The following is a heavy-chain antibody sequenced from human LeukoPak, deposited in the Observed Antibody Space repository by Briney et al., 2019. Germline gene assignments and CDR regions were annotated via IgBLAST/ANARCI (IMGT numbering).Heavy chain of an antibody. J-gene: IGHJ4*02. V-gene: IGHV3-30*02. CDR1: GFTFSSYG. Sequence: PGGSLRLSCAASGFTFSSYGMHWVRQAPGKGLEWVAFIRYDGSNKYYADSVKGRFTISRDNSKNTLYLQMNALRAEDTAVYFCAKDSSSSWFGGDSKWGQGTLVTVSS. CDR2: IRYDGSNK. D-gene: IGHD3-10*01. CDR3: AKDSSSSWFGGDSK.